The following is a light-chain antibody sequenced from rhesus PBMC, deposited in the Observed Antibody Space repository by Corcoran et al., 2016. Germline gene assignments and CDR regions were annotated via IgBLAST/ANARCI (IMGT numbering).Light chain of an antibody. J-gene: IGLJ6*01. CDR3: CSYTTSSTFV. V-gene: IGLV2S7*01. CDR1: NSDIGGYNY. CDR2: GVS. Sequence: QSAPTQPTSVSGSPGQSVTLSCTGTNSDIGGYNYVSWYQQHPGKAPKLMIYGVSNRPSGVSDRFSGSKSGNTASLTISGLQAEDEADYYCCSYTTSSTFVFGSGTKLTVL.